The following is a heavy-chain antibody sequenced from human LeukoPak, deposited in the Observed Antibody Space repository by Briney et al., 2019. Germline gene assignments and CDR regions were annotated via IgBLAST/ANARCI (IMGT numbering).Heavy chain of an antibody. CDR3: ATYVDTSIPPCLDV. CDR2: ISYDGSDK. J-gene: IGHJ6*04. Sequence: GGSLRLSCAASGFTFSAYSMHWVRQAPGKGLEWVAIISYDGSDKYYADSVEGRFTVSRDNSKNTLYLQMNSLRADDTAVYYCATYVDTSIPPCLDVWGKGTTVTVSS. CDR1: GFTFSAYS. D-gene: IGHD2-21*02. V-gene: IGHV3-30*04.